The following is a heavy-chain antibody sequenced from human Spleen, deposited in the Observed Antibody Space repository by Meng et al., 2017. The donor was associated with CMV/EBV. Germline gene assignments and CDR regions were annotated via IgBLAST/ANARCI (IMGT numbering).Heavy chain of an antibody. D-gene: IGHD1-26*01. J-gene: IGHJ4*02. CDR3: ARSGLVIVGATGGDY. CDR2: INHSGST. V-gene: IGHV4-34*01. CDR1: GGSFSGYY. Sequence: SETLSLTCAVYGGSFSGYYWSWIRQPPGKGLEWIGEINHSGSTNYNPSLKSRVTISVDTSKNQFSLKLSSVTAADTAVYYCARSGLVIVGATGGDYWGQGTLVTVSS.